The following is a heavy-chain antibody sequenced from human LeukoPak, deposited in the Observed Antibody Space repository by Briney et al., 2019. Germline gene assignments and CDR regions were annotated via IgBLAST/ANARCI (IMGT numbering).Heavy chain of an antibody. CDR2: ISGSGSTI. V-gene: IGHV3-23*01. CDR1: GFTFSSYA. CDR3: ASASARPGWFDP. D-gene: IGHD6-6*01. Sequence: GGSLRLSCAASGFTFSSYAMSWVRQAPGKGLEWVSAISGSGSTIYYADSVKGRFTISRDNAKNSLYLLMNSLRAEDTAVYYCASASARPGWFDPWGQGTRVTVSS. J-gene: IGHJ5*02.